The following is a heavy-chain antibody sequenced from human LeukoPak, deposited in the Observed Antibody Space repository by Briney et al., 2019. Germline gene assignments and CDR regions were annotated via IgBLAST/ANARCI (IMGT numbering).Heavy chain of an antibody. Sequence: SETLSLTCAVYGGSFSGYYWSWIRQPPGKGLEWIGEINHSGSTNYNPSLKSRVTISVDTSKNQFSLKLSSVTAADTAVYYCAKPGYSSGWYRQGWFDPWGQGTLVTVSS. D-gene: IGHD6-19*01. V-gene: IGHV4-34*01. CDR3: AKPGYSSGWYRQGWFDP. CDR1: GGSFSGYY. CDR2: INHSGST. J-gene: IGHJ5*02.